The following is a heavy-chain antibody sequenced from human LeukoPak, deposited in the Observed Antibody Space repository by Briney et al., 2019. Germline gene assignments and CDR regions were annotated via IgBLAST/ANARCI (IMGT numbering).Heavy chain of an antibody. Sequence: PGGSLRLSCAASGFTFSSYWMSWVRQAPGKGLEWVAHIKQDGSEKYYVDSVKGRFTISRDNAKNSLYLQMNSLRAEDTAVYYCARDSHVLRFLEEAVDYWGQGTLVTVSS. D-gene: IGHD3-3*01. CDR1: GFTFSSYW. J-gene: IGHJ4*02. V-gene: IGHV3-7*01. CDR2: IKQDGSEK. CDR3: ARDSHVLRFLEEAVDY.